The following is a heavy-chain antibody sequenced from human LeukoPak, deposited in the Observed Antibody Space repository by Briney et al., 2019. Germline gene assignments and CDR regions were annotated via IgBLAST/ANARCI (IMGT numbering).Heavy chain of an antibody. D-gene: IGHD5-12*01. J-gene: IGHJ4*02. CDR2: IIPIFGTA. CDR1: GYTFTSYD. Sequence: ASVKVSCKASGYTFTSYDISWVRQAPGQGLEWMGGIIPIFGTANYAQKFQGRVTITADESTSTAYMELSSLRSEDTAVYYCARDSGYDKYYFDYWGQGTLVTVSS. V-gene: IGHV1-69*13. CDR3: ARDSGYDKYYFDY.